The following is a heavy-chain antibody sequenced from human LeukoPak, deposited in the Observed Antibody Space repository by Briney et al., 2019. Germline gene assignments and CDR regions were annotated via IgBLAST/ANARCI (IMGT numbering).Heavy chain of an antibody. CDR1: GYTFTSYG. CDR3: ARGQVITIFGVVIINWFDP. CDR2: ISAYNGNT. V-gene: IGHV1-18*01. J-gene: IGHJ5*02. Sequence: ASVKVSCKASGYTFTSYGTSWVRQAPGQGLEWMGWISAYNGNTNYAQKLQGRVTMTTDTSTSTAYMELRSLRSDDTAVYYCARGQVITIFGVVIINWFDPWGQGTLVTVSS. D-gene: IGHD3-3*01.